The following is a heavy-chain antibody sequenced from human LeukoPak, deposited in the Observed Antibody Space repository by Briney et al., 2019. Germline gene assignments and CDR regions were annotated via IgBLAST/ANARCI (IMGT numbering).Heavy chain of an antibody. J-gene: IGHJ4*02. V-gene: IGHV3-9*03. CDR1: GFTFDDYA. CDR2: ISWNSGSI. Sequence: QSGGSLRLSCAASGFTFDDYAMHWVRQAPGKGLEWVSGISWNSGSIGYADPVKGRFTISRDNAKNSLYLQMNSLRAEDMALYYCAKGHIAAAGPPDYWGQGTLVTVSS. D-gene: IGHD6-13*01. CDR3: AKGHIAAAGPPDY.